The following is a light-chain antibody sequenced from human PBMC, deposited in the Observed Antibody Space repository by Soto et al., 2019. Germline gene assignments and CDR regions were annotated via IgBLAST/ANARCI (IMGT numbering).Light chain of an antibody. Sequence: EIVLTQTPATLSSFPGERATLSCRACQAVNTRLAWYRHKPGQAPRLLIYLTSNRATGIPARFSGSGSGTDFTLTISSLEPEDSAVYYCHQRPSWPRTFGQGTKVDI. CDR2: LTS. J-gene: IGKJ1*01. CDR3: HQRPSWPRT. V-gene: IGKV3-11*01. CDR1: QAVNTR.